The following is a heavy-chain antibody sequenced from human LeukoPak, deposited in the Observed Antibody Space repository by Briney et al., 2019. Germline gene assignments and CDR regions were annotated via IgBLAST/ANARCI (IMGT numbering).Heavy chain of an antibody. CDR3: ARESSGTSSGSYDY. Sequence: PGGSLRLSCAASGFTFSSYSMNWVRQAPGKGLEWVSYISSSSSTIYYADSVKGRFTISRDNAKNSLYLQMNSLRAEDTAVYYCARESSGTSSGSYDYWGQGTLVTVSS. CDR2: ISSSSSTI. D-gene: IGHD1-26*01. J-gene: IGHJ4*02. V-gene: IGHV3-48*04. CDR1: GFTFSSYS.